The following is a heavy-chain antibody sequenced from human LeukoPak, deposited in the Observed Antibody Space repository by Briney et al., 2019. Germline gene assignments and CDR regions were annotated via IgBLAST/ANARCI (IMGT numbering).Heavy chain of an antibody. CDR1: GYTFTSYW. Sequence: GESLKISCNGSGYTFTSYWIGWVRQMPGKGLEWMGIIYPGDSDTRYSPSFQGQVTISADKSISTAYLQWSSLKASDTAMYYCARSPSFWDSSFNAFDIWGQGTMVTVSS. CDR2: IYPGDSDT. D-gene: IGHD3-22*01. CDR3: ARSPSFWDSSFNAFDI. V-gene: IGHV5-51*01. J-gene: IGHJ3*02.